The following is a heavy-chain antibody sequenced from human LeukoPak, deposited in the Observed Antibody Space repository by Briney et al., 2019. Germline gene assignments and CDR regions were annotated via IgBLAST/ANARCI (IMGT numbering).Heavy chain of an antibody. Sequence: GGSLRLSCAASGFTFSDYYMSWIRQAPGKGLEWISYMSHSGTTVHYTDSVKGRFTISRDNAKNSLFLQMNSLRVDDTAVYYCAKRGDSSGFDYWGQGTLVTVSS. CDR3: AKRGDSSGFDY. CDR1: GFTFSDYY. D-gene: IGHD3-22*01. CDR2: MSHSGTTV. V-gene: IGHV3-11*01. J-gene: IGHJ4*02.